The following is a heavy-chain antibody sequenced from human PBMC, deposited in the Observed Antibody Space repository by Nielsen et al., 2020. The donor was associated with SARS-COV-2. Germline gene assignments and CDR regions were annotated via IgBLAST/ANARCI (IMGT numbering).Heavy chain of an antibody. V-gene: IGHV3-66*01. J-gene: IGHJ4*02. Sequence: GKSLKISCAASGFTVSSNYMSWVRQAPGKGLEWVSVIYSGGSTYYADSVKGRFTISRDNSKNTLYLQMNSLRAEDTAVYYCARDNEQWLVPWYWGQGTLVTVSS. CDR2: IYSGGST. CDR3: ARDNEQWLVPWY. D-gene: IGHD6-19*01. CDR1: GFTVSSNY.